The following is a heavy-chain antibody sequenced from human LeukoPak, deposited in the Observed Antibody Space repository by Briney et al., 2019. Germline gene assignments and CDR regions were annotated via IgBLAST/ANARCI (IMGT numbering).Heavy chain of an antibody. D-gene: IGHD1-14*01. CDR1: GYTFTGYY. J-gene: IGHJ4*02. CDR3: ARVTGPLGLGDY. Sequence: ASVKVSCKASGYTFTGYYMHWLRQAPGQGLEWMGWINPNSGGTNYAQKFQGRVTMTRDTSISTAYMELSRLRSDDTAVYYCARVTGPLGLGDYWGQGTLVTVSS. V-gene: IGHV1-2*02. CDR2: INPNSGGT.